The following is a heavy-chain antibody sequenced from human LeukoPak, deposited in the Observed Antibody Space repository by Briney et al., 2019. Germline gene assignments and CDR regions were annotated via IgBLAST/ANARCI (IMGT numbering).Heavy chain of an antibody. CDR1: GGSINSYY. D-gene: IGHD6-19*01. CDR2: IYYSGST. V-gene: IGHV4-59*12. CDR3: ARAVSGRFDY. J-gene: IGHJ4*02. Sequence: SETLSLTCTVSGGSINSYYWSWIRQPPGKGLEWIGYIYYSGSTKYNPSLKSRVTMSVDTSKNQFSLKLSSVTAADTAIYYCARAVSGRFDYWGQGTLVTVSS.